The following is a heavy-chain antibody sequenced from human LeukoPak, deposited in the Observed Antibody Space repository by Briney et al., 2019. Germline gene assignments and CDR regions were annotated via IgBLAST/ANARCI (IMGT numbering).Heavy chain of an antibody. Sequence: GGSLRLSCAASGFTFSSYGMHWVRQAPGKGLEWVSYISSSGSTIYYADSVKGRFTISRDNAKNSLYLQMNSLRAEDTAVYYCARAASGWFILDYWGQGTLVTVSS. CDR1: GFTFSSYG. CDR2: ISSSGSTI. J-gene: IGHJ4*02. D-gene: IGHD6-19*01. V-gene: IGHV3-48*04. CDR3: ARAASGWFILDY.